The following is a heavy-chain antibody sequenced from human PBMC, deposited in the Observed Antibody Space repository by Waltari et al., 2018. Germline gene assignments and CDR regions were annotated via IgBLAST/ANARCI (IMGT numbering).Heavy chain of an antibody. J-gene: IGHJ3*02. CDR2: INHSGST. Sequence: QVQLQQWGAGLLKPSETLSLTCAVYGGSFSGYYWSWTREPPGKGLEWIGEINHSGSTNYNPSLKSRVTISVDTSKNQFSLKLSSVTAADTAVYYCARPIVGATIDAFDIWGQGTMVTVSS. CDR3: ARPIVGATIDAFDI. V-gene: IGHV4-34*01. CDR1: GGSFSGYY. D-gene: IGHD1-26*01.